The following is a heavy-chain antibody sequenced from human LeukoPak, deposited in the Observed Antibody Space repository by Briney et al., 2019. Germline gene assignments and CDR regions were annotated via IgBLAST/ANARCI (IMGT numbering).Heavy chain of an antibody. D-gene: IGHD3-22*01. CDR1: GFTFSSYS. Sequence: GGSLRLSCAASGFTFSSYSMNWVRQAPGKGLEWVSSISSSSSYIYYADSVKGRFTISRDNAKNSLYLQMNSLRAEDTAVYYCARLDSTMIVVDNTWGQGTLVTVSS. J-gene: IGHJ5*02. V-gene: IGHV3-21*01. CDR3: ARLDSTMIVVDNT. CDR2: ISSSSSYI.